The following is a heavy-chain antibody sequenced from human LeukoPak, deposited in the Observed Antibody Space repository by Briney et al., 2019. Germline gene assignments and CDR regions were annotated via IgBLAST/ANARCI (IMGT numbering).Heavy chain of an antibody. D-gene: IGHD3-16*01. CDR3: ARAGEGRAVTYFDY. V-gene: IGHV4-30-2*01. Sequence: SETLSLTCTVSGGSISSGGYYWSWIRQPPGKGLEWIGYIYHSGSTYYNPSLKSRVTISVDRSKNQFSLKLSSVTAADTAVYYCARAGEGRAVTYFDYWGQGTLVTVSS. CDR2: IYHSGST. J-gene: IGHJ4*02. CDR1: GGSISSGGYY.